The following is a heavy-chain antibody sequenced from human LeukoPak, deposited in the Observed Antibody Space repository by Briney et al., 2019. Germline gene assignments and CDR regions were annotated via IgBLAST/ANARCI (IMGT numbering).Heavy chain of an antibody. CDR2: INWNGDDT. D-gene: IGHD3-16*01. V-gene: IGHV3-20*04. CDR1: GFTFGDYA. J-gene: IGHJ4*02. Sequence: SGGSLRLSCTASGFTFGDYAMSWVRQAPGKGLEWVSGINWNGDDTTYADSVKGRFTISRDNAKNSLYLQINSLRAEDTALYYCVRGGELVGSYFDYWGPGTLVTVSS. CDR3: VRGGELVGSYFDY.